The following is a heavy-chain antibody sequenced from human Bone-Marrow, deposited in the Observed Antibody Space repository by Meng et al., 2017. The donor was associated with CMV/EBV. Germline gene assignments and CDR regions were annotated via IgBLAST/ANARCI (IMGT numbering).Heavy chain of an antibody. J-gene: IGHJ6*02. Sequence: SVKVSCKASGGTFSSYATSWVRQAPGQGLEWMGGIIPIFGTANYAQKFQGRVTITTDESTSTAYMELSSLRSEDTAVYYWAGEVYCSSTNCQWEGMDVWGQGTTVTVSS. V-gene: IGHV1-69*05. CDR1: GGTFSSYA. CDR2: IIPIFGTA. CDR3: AGEVYCSSTNCQWEGMDV. D-gene: IGHD2-2*01.